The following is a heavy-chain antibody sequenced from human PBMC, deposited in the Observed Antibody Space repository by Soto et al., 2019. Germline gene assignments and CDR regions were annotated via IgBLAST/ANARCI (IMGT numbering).Heavy chain of an antibody. CDR3: ATGYYDSSGYLAFDY. J-gene: IGHJ4*02. CDR1: GFTFSSYA. CDR2: ISGSGGST. D-gene: IGHD3-22*01. V-gene: IGHV3-23*01. Sequence: PGGSLRLSCAASGFTFSSYAMSWVRQAPGKGLEWVSAISGSGGSTYYADSVKGRFTISRDNSKNTLYLQMNSLRAEDTAVYYCATGYYDSSGYLAFDYWGQGTLVTVSS.